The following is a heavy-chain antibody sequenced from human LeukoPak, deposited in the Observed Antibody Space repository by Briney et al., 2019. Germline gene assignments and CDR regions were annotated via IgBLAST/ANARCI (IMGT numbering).Heavy chain of an antibody. Sequence: PSETLSLTCTVSGGSISSSSYYWGWIRQPPGKGLEWIGSIYYSGSTYYNPSLKSRVTISVDTSKNQFSLKLSSVTAADTAVYYCARTVVVVVPAAMVFDYWGQGTLVTVSS. D-gene: IGHD2-2*01. J-gene: IGHJ4*02. CDR3: ARTVVVVVPAAMVFDY. CDR2: IYYSGST. V-gene: IGHV4-39*01. CDR1: GGSISSSSYY.